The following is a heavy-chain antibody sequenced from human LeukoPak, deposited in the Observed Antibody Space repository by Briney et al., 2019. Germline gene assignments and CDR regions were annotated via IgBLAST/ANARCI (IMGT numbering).Heavy chain of an antibody. J-gene: IGHJ4*02. CDR1: GFTFSNFW. D-gene: IGHD2-21*02. CDR3: ARDQWRLFDY. CDR2: IKEDGTDT. Sequence: PGGSLRLSCAASGFTFSNFWMGWMRQAPGRGLEWVANIKEDGTDTYYMGSVRGRFTISRDNAKNLLYLQMNSLRGEDTSVYYCARDQWRLFDYWGQGTLVTVSS. V-gene: IGHV3-7*04.